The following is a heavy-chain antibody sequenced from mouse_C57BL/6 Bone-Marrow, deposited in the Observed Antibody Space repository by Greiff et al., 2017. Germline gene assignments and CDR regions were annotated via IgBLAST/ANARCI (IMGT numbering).Heavy chain of an antibody. CDR2: INPNNGGT. Sequence: EVKLQESGPELVKPGASVKMSCKASGYTFTDYNMHWVKQSHGKSLEWIGYINPNNGGTSYNQKFKGKATLTVNKSSSTAYMELRSLTSEDSAVYYCARGVVPLPYYFDYWGQGTTLTVSS. D-gene: IGHD1-1*02. V-gene: IGHV1-22*01. CDR3: ARGVVPLPYYFDY. J-gene: IGHJ2*01. CDR1: GYTFTDYN.